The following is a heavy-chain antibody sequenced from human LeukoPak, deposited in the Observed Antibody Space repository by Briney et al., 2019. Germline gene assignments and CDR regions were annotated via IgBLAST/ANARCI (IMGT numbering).Heavy chain of an antibody. V-gene: IGHV3-21*01. CDR1: GFTFSSYS. CDR3: ARGSIAAAGIYFDY. J-gene: IGHJ4*02. CDR2: ISSSSSYI. D-gene: IGHD6-13*01. Sequence: GGSLRLSCAASGFTFSSYSMDWVRQAPGKGLEWVSSISSSSSYIYYADSVKGRFTISRDNSKNTLYLQMNSLRAEDTAVYYCARGSIAAAGIYFDYWGQGTLVTVSS.